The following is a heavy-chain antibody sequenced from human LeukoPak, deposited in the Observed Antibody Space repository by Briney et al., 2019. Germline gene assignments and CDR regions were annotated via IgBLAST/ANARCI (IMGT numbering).Heavy chain of an antibody. V-gene: IGHV4-4*07. CDR2: IYTSGGT. CDR3: ARDGGRTSSDAFEI. J-gene: IGHJ3*02. CDR1: AGSISTYY. D-gene: IGHD2-2*01. Sequence: SETLSLSCSVSAGSISTYYWSWIRQPAGKGLEWIGRIYTSGGTNYNPSLKSRVTMSVDTSKNQFSLKLTSVTAADTAVYYCARDGGRTSSDAFEIWGQGTMVAVSS.